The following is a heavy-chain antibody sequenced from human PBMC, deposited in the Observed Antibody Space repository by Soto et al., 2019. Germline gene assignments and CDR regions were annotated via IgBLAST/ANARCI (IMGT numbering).Heavy chain of an antibody. J-gene: IGHJ5*02. CDR1: GGSISSGGYY. V-gene: IGHV4-31*03. CDR2: ISYTGTT. CDR3: ARDHLRYCSGGSRYGWFDP. Sequence: PSETLSLTCTVSGGSISSGGYYWSWIRQPPGNGLDWFGYISYTGTTYYNPSLKSRVAISVDTSKNQFSLKLSSVTAADTAVYYCARDHLRYCSGGSRYGWFDPWGQGTLVTVSS. D-gene: IGHD2-15*01.